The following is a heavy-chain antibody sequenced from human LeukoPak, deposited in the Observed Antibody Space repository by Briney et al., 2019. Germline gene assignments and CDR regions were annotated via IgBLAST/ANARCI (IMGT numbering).Heavy chain of an antibody. CDR3: ARETGTNSGVRI. Sequence: GASVKVSCKASGGTFSSYAISWVRQAPGQGLEWMGGIIPIFGTANYAQKFQGRVTITTDEFTSTAYMELSSLRSEDTAVYYCARETGTNSGVRIRGQGTMVTVSS. V-gene: IGHV1-69*05. J-gene: IGHJ3*02. CDR1: GGTFSSYA. CDR2: IIPIFGTA. D-gene: IGHD1/OR15-1a*01.